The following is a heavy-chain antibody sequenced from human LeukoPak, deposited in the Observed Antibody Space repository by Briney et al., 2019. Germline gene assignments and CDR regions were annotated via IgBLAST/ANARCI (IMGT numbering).Heavy chain of an antibody. J-gene: IGHJ4*02. D-gene: IGHD3-3*01. Sequence: SVKVSCKASGGTFNNFAISWVRQAPGQGLEWVGGIIPMSGTANYAQKFQGRVTITADESTSTAYMELSSLRSQDTAIYYCASPVKYYDTWSGYPPFDYWGQGTLVTVSS. CDR1: GGTFNNFA. CDR3: ASPVKYYDTWSGYPPFDY. CDR2: IIPMSGTA. V-gene: IGHV1-69*13.